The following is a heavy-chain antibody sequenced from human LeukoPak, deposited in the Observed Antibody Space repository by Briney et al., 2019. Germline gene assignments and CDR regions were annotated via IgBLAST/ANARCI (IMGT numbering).Heavy chain of an antibody. D-gene: IGHD2/OR15-2a*01. CDR1: GFTFNGITFSSYA. V-gene: IGHV3-23*01. CDR2: ISGDGDST. J-gene: IGHJ4*02. Sequence: PGGSLRLSCATSGFTFNGITFSSYAMSWVRQAPGKGLEWVSVISGDGDSTYYADSVKGRFTISRDNFKNTLYLQMNSLRAEDTAVYYCAKGFSSTWHTLTYTPFYNYWGQGTLATVSS. CDR3: AKGFSSTWHTLTYTPFYNY.